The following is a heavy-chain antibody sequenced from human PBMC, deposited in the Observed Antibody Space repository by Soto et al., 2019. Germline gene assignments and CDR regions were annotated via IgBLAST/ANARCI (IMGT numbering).Heavy chain of an antibody. J-gene: IGHJ4*02. CDR3: AKEGGAAAGSGSFDY. V-gene: IGHV3-23*01. CDR1: GFTFSSYA. Sequence: GGSLRLACAASGFTFSSYAMSWVRQAPGKGLEWVSAISGSGASTYYADSVKGRFTISRDNSKNTLYLQMNSLRAEDTAVYYCAKEGGAAAGSGSFDYWGQGTLVTVSS. CDR2: ISGSGAST. D-gene: IGHD6-13*01.